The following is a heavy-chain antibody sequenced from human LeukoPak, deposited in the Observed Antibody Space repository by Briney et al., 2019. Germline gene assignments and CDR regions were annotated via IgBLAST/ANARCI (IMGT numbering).Heavy chain of an antibody. D-gene: IGHD6-6*01. CDR3: AREEAARPFDY. V-gene: IGHV1-69*04. CDR1: GFTFSSYA. CDR2: IIPIFGIA. Sequence: ASVKLSCKASGFTFSSYAISWVRQAPGQGLEWMGRIIPIFGIANYAQKFQGRVTITAEKSTSTASMELSSLRSEDTAVYYCAREEAARPFDYWGQGTLVTVSS. J-gene: IGHJ4*02.